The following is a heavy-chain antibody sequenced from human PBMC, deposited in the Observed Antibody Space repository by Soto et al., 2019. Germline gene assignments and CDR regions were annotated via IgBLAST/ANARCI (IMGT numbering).Heavy chain of an antibody. CDR2: SKNKADSYTT. J-gene: IGHJ4*02. V-gene: IGHV3-72*01. Sequence: EVQLVESGGGLVHPGGSLRLSGAASGFTFSDHYMDWVRQAPGKGLEWVGRSKNKADSYTTEYAASVKGRFTISRDGSKNSLFLQMNSLKTEDTAVYYCTVWDSGNDFGAAWGQGILVTVSS. CDR1: GFTFSDHY. D-gene: IGHD3-10*01. CDR3: TVWDSGNDFGAA.